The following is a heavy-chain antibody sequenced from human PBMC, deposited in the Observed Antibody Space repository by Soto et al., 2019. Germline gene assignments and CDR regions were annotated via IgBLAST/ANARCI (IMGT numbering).Heavy chain of an antibody. CDR2: IYWDGDK. V-gene: IGHV2-5*02. CDR3: AQRRYSYEAFDI. Sequence: QITLKESDPTLVKPTQTLTLTCTFPWLSLSTSGVGVGWIRQPPGKALEWLALIYWDGDKRYSPSLKSRLTISKDTSKNQVVLTLTNMDPVDTATYYCAQRRYSYEAFDIWGQGTMVTVSS. D-gene: IGHD5-18*01. CDR1: WLSLSTSGVG. J-gene: IGHJ3*02.